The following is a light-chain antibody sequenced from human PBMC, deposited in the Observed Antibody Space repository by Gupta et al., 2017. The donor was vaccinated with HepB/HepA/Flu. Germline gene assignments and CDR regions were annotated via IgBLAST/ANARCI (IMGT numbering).Light chain of an antibody. Sequence: QSALTQPASVSGSPGQSITVSCTGTSNNIGSYNLVSWYQQHPGKAPKLMIYEVSKRPSGVSNRFSGSKSGNTASLTISGLQAEDEADYYCCSYASGSTWVFGGGTRLTVL. CDR3: CSYASGSTWV. CDR1: SNNIGSYNL. CDR2: EVS. J-gene: IGLJ3*02. V-gene: IGLV2-23*02.